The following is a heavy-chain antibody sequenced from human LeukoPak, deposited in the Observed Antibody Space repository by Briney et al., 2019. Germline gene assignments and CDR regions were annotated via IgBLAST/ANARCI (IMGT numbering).Heavy chain of an antibody. CDR3: ASGINMVRGVITYFDY. CDR1: GGTFSSYA. V-gene: IGHV1-69*13. D-gene: IGHD3-10*01. J-gene: IGHJ4*02. CDR2: IIPIFGTA. Sequence: SVKVSCTASGGTFSSYAISWVRQAPGQGLEWMGGIIPIFGTANYAQKFQGRVTITADESTSTAYMELSSLRSEDTAVYYCASGINMVRGVITYFDYWGQGTLVTVSS.